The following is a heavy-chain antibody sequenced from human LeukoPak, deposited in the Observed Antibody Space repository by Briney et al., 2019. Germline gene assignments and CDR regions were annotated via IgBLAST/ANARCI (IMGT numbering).Heavy chain of an antibody. V-gene: IGHV4-39*01. J-gene: IGHJ4*02. CDR3: ARRAVRGSSDIDY. CDR1: GGSISSSSYY. D-gene: IGHD6-6*01. Sequence: SETLSLTCTVSGGSISSSSYYWGWIRQPPGKGLEWIGSIYYSGSTYYNPSLKSRVTISVDTSKNQFSLKLSSVTAADTAVYYCARRAVRGSSDIDYWGRGTLVTVSS. CDR2: IYYSGST.